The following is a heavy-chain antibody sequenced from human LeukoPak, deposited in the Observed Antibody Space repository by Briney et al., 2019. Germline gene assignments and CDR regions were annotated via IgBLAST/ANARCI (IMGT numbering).Heavy chain of an antibody. CDR3: ARNQKGASDGFDI. CDR1: GFTLSDYW. V-gene: IGHV3-7*01. J-gene: IGHJ3*02. CDR2: INQDGSDK. Sequence: PGGSLRLSCVASGFTLSDYWMSWVRQAPVKGLEWVANINQDGSDKYYVDSVKGRFTISRDNAKNSLYLQMNSLRAEDTAVYYCARNQKGASDGFDIWGQGTRVTDSS.